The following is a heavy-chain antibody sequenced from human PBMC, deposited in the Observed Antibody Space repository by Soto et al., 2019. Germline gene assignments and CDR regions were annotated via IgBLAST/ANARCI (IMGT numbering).Heavy chain of an antibody. CDR1: GYTFTGYY. J-gene: IGHJ6*02. D-gene: IGHD6-13*01. Sequence: QVQLVQSGAEVKKHGASVKVSCKASGYTFTGYYMHWVRQAPGQGLEWTGWINPNSGGTNYAQKFQGGVTMTRDTSISTAYMELSRLRSDDTAVYYCARGYSSSWYYYGMDVWGQGTTVTVSS. V-gene: IGHV1-2*02. CDR2: INPNSGGT. CDR3: ARGYSSSWYYYGMDV.